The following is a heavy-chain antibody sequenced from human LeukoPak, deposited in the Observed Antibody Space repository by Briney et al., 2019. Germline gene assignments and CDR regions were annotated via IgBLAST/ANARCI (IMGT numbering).Heavy chain of an antibody. J-gene: IGHJ3*01. CDR1: GFTFSDYY. CDR3: ARHWGPVVFGELFSDAFDV. Sequence: GGSLRLSCAASGFTFSDYYMSWIRQAPGKGLEWVSYISSSGSTIYYADSVKGRFTISRDNAKNSLYLQMNSLRAEDTAVYYCARHWGPVVFGELFSDAFDVWGHGTMVTVSS. V-gene: IGHV3-11*01. CDR2: ISSSGSTI. D-gene: IGHD3-10*02.